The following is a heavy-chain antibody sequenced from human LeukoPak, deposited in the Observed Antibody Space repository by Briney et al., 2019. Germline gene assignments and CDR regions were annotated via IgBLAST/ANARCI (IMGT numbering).Heavy chain of an antibody. J-gene: IGHJ4*02. D-gene: IGHD3-3*01. V-gene: IGHV3-48*01. CDR2: ISSGSSAR. CDR1: GFTFSSHS. CDR3: ARMSGSRLPGY. Sequence: GGSLRLSCAASGFTFSSHSMNWVRQTPGEGLEWVSYISSGSSARYYADSVKGRFTISRDDARNSLYLQMNSLRAEDTAVYYCARMSGSRLPGYWGQGTLVTVSS.